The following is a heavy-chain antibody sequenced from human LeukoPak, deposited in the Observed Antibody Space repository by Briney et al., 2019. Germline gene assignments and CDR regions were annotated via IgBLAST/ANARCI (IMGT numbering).Heavy chain of an antibody. Sequence: SETLSLTCTVSGGSISSYYWSWIRQPPGKGLEWIGYIYYSGSTNYNPSLKSRVTISVDTSKNQFSLKLSPVTAADTAVYYCARGVPAEDWFDPWGQGTLVTVSS. J-gene: IGHJ5*02. CDR1: GGSISSYY. CDR3: ARGVPAEDWFDP. CDR2: IYYSGST. D-gene: IGHD2-2*01. V-gene: IGHV4-59*01.